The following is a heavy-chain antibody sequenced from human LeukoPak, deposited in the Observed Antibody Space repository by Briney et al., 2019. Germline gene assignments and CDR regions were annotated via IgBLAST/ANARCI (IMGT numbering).Heavy chain of an antibody. D-gene: IGHD2-2*01. Sequence: SETLSLTCAVYGGSFSGCYWSWIRQPPGKGLEWIGEINHSGSTNYNPSLKSRVTISVDTSKNQFSLKLSSVTAADTAVYYCARPYCSSTSCYDWDDYWGQGTLVTVSS. CDR2: INHSGST. J-gene: IGHJ4*02. CDR1: GGSFSGCY. CDR3: ARPYCSSTSCYDWDDY. V-gene: IGHV4-34*01.